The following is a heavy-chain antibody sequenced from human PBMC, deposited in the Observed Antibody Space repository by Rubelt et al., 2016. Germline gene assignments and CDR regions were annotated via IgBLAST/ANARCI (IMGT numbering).Heavy chain of an antibody. V-gene: IGHV4-30-4*07. CDR1: GSISSGGYS. CDR2: IYYSGST. CDR3: ARRLGRGYGMDV. Sequence: GSISSGGYSWSWIRQPPGKGLEWIGYIYYSGSTYNNPSLKSRATISVDTSKNQFSLKLSSVTAADTAVYYCARRLGRGYGMDVWGQGTTVTVSS. J-gene: IGHJ6*02. D-gene: IGHD4-11*01.